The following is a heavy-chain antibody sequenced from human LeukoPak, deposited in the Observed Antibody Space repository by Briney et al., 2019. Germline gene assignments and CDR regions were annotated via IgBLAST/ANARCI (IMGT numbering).Heavy chain of an antibody. D-gene: IGHD1-26*01. J-gene: IGHJ2*01. Sequence: ASVKVSCKVSGGTFSSYAINWVRQATGQGLEWMGWMNPNSGNTGYAQKFQGRVTMTRNTSISTAYMELSSLRSEATAVYYCARVIRVRRGSYKAYWYFDLWGRGTLVTVSS. CDR1: GGTFSSYA. CDR3: ARVIRVRRGSYKAYWYFDL. CDR2: MNPNSGNT. V-gene: IGHV1-8*02.